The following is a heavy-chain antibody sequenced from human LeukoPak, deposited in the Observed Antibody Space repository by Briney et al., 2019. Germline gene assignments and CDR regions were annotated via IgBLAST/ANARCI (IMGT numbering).Heavy chain of an antibody. V-gene: IGHV3-23*01. CDR3: AKGSAAGRPYYFDY. CDR2: IDSTGAYT. D-gene: IGHD6-25*01. Sequence: PGGSLRLYCAASGFIFSNYAMSWVRQAPGKGLEWVSAIDSTGAYTWYADSVKGRFTISKDSSKTILYLQMNSLRAEDAAVYFCAKGSAAGRPYYFDYWGQGTLVTVSS. J-gene: IGHJ4*02. CDR1: GFIFSNYA.